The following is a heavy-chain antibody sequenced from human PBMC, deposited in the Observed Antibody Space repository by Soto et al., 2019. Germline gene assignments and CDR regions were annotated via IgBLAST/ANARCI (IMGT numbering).Heavy chain of an antibody. J-gene: IGHJ6*02. D-gene: IGHD2-8*01. CDR3: AMVYAGNYYYYGMDV. CDR1: GGSVSSGSYY. Sequence: LSETLSLTCTVSGGSVSSGSYYWSWIRQPPGKGLEWIGYIYYSGSTNYNPSLKSRVTISVDTSKNQFSLKLSSVTAADTAVYYCAMVYAGNYYYYGMDVWGQGTTVTVSS. V-gene: IGHV4-61*01. CDR2: IYYSGST.